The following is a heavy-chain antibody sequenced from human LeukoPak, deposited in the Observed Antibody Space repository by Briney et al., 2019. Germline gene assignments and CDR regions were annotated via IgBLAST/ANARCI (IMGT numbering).Heavy chain of an antibody. CDR2: IYYSGST. CDR3: ARDNIAARPGHSTDNWFDP. V-gene: IGHV4-59*01. CDR1: GGSISSYY. Sequence: PSETLSLTCTVSGGSISSYYWSWIRQPPGKGLEWIGYIYYSGSTNYNPSLKSRVTISVDTSKNQFSLKLSSVTAADTAVYYCARDNIAARPGHSTDNWFDPQGEGTLVTVSS. J-gene: IGHJ5*02. D-gene: IGHD6-6*01.